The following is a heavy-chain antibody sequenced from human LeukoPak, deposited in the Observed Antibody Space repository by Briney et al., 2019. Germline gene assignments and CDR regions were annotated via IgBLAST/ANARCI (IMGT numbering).Heavy chain of an antibody. D-gene: IGHD6-19*01. V-gene: IGHV3-74*01. J-gene: IGHJ4*02. Sequence: GGSLRLSCAASGFTFSSYWMHWVRQAPGKGLVWVSRINSDGSSTSYADSVKGRFTISRDNAKNTLFLQMNSLRADDTAVYYCARDKYSRGWYSENWGQGTLVTVSS. CDR3: ARDKYSRGWYSEN. CDR2: INSDGSST. CDR1: GFTFSSYW.